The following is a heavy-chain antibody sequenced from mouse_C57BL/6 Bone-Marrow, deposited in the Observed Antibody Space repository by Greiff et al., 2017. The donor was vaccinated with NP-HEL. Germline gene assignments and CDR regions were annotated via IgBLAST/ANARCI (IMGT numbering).Heavy chain of an antibody. CDR1: GYTFTSYG. J-gene: IGHJ1*03. V-gene: IGHV1-81*01. Sequence: VQLQQSGAVLARPGASVKLSCEASGYTFTSYGISWVKQRTGQGLEWIGEIYPRSGNTYYNEKFKGKATLTADKSSSTAYMELRSLTSEDSAVYFCARKGYLGGYFDVWGTGTTVTVSS. CDR3: ARKGYLGGYFDV. D-gene: IGHD3-1*01. CDR2: IYPRSGNT.